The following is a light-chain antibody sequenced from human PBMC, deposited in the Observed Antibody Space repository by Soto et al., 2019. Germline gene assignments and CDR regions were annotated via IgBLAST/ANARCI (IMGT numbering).Light chain of an antibody. CDR1: QSVSSY. V-gene: IGKV3-11*01. CDR3: QQRSNWPPVT. J-gene: IGKJ4*01. Sequence: EIVLTQSPATLSLSPGERATLSCRASQSVSSYLAWYQQKPGQDPRLLIYDASNRATGIPARFSGSGSGTDVPLTISSREPADFAIYYGQQRSNWPPVTFGGGNKVDIK. CDR2: DAS.